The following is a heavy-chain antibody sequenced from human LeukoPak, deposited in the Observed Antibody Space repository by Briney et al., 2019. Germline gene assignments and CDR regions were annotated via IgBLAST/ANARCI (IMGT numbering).Heavy chain of an antibody. CDR3: ARDVVPAALTNWFDP. J-gene: IGHJ5*02. D-gene: IGHD2-2*01. CDR1: GFTFSSYS. V-gene: IGHV3-21*01. Sequence: GGSLRLSCAASGFTFSSYSMNWVRQAPGKGLEWVSSISSSSSYIYYADSVKGRFTISRDNAKNSLYLQMNSLRAEDTAVYYCARDVVPAALTNWFDPRGRGTLVTVSS. CDR2: ISSSSSYI.